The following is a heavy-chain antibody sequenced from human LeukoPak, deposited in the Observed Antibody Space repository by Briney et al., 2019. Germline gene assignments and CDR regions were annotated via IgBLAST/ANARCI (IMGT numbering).Heavy chain of an antibody. CDR1: GGSISSYY. D-gene: IGHD3-10*01. Sequence: SETLSLTCTVSGGSISSYYWSWIRQPPGKGLEWIGEINHSGSTNYNPSLKSRVTISVDTSKNQFSLKLSSVTAADTAVYYCARQTAGLLWFGELLGNWFDPWGQGTLVTVSS. CDR2: INHSGST. V-gene: IGHV4-34*01. J-gene: IGHJ5*02. CDR3: ARQTAGLLWFGELLGNWFDP.